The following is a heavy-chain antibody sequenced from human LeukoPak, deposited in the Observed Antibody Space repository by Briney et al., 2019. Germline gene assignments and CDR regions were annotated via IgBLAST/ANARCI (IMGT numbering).Heavy chain of an antibody. CDR3: ARADGGQQLVGDWFDP. Sequence: ASVKVSCKASGYTFTSYYMHWVRQAPGQGLEWMGIINPSGGSTSYAQKFQGRVTMTRDTSTSTVYMELSSLRSEDTAVYYCARADGGQQLVGDWFDPWGQGTLVTVSS. CDR2: INPSGGST. D-gene: IGHD6-13*01. CDR1: GYTFTSYY. J-gene: IGHJ5*02. V-gene: IGHV1-46*01.